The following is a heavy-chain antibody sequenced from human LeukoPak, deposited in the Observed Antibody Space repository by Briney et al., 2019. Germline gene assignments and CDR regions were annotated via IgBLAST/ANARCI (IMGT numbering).Heavy chain of an antibody. CDR2: TYYRSKWYN. V-gene: IGHV6-1*01. CDR1: GDSVSSNSAA. Sequence: SQTLSLTCAISGDSVSSNSAAWNWIRQSPSRGLEWLGRTYYRSKWYNDYAVSVKSRITINPDTSKNQFSLQLNSVTPEDTAVYYCARRSYWVVGNSSGFDYWGQGTLVTVSS. J-gene: IGHJ4*02. D-gene: IGHD2-2*01. CDR3: ARRSYWVVGNSSGFDY.